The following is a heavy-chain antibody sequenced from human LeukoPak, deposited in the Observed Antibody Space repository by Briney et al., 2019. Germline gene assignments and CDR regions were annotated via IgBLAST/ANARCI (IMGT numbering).Heavy chain of an antibody. CDR1: GFTFSDYY. Sequence: GGSLRLSCAASGFTFSDYYMSWIRQAPGKGLEWVSYISSSSSYTNYADSVKGRFTISRDNAKNSLYLQMNSLRAEDTAVYYCVRDLAIWVGATTWGDAFDIWGQGTMVTVSS. CDR2: ISSSSSYT. J-gene: IGHJ3*02. V-gene: IGHV3-11*06. D-gene: IGHD1-26*01. CDR3: VRDLAIWVGATTWGDAFDI.